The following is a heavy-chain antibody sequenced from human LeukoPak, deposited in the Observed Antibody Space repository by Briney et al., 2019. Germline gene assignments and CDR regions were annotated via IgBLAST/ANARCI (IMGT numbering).Heavy chain of an antibody. V-gene: IGHV3-74*03. CDR3: ATGGGWVPSFGVVTHIDV. J-gene: IGHJ6*03. CDR2: IDNDGHGI. D-gene: IGHD3-3*01. CDR1: GFTFSGYW. Sequence: GGSLRLSCAAPGFTFSGYWMHWVRQGPEKGLELVSRIDNDGHGILYADPVKGRFTTSRDNAKNTLYLQMNSLRFEDTAVYYCATGGGWVPSFGVVTHIDVWGKGTTVTVSS.